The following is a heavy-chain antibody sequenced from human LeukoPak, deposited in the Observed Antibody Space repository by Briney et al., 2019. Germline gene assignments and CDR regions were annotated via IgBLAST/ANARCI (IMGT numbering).Heavy chain of an antibody. J-gene: IGHJ4*02. V-gene: IGHV1-18*01. D-gene: IGHD3-22*01. CDR2: ISAYNGNT. Sequence: GASVKVSCKASGYTFTSYGISWVRQAPGQGLEWMGWISAYNGNTNYAQKLQGRVTMTTDTSTSTAYMELRSLRSEDTAVYYCARANYYDSSGSPNFDYWGQGTLVTVSS. CDR1: GYTFTSYG. CDR3: ARANYYDSSGSPNFDY.